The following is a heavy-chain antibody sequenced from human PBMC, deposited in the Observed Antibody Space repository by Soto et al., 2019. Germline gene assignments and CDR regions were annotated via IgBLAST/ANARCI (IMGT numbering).Heavy chain of an antibody. Sequence: QMQLQESGPGLVKPSETLSLTCTVSGGSISRNSYYWGWIRQPPGKGLEWIGSIYYSGSTYYNPSLKSRVTISVDTAKNQFSLKLSSVTAAATAVYYCARHDWNGVDYWGQGSLVTVSS. CDR3: ARHDWNGVDY. CDR1: GGSISRNSYY. J-gene: IGHJ4*02. V-gene: IGHV4-39*01. D-gene: IGHD1-1*01. CDR2: IYYSGST.